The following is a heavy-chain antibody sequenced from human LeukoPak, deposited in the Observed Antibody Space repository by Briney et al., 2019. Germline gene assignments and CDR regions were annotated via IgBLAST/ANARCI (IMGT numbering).Heavy chain of an antibody. CDR2: IRYDGSDE. CDR1: GFTFSSYG. J-gene: IGHJ4*02. D-gene: IGHD2-2*01. V-gene: IGHV3-30*02. Sequence: PGGSLRLSCAASGFTFSSYGMHWVRQAPGKGLEWVAFIRYDGSDEYYADSVKGRFTISRDNSNNTLYLQMNSLRAEDTAVYYCAKLRGNVVVPGALDYWGQGTLVTVSS. CDR3: AKLRGNVVVPGALDY.